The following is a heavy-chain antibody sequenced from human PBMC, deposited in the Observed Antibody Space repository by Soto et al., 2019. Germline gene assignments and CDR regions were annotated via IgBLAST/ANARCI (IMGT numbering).Heavy chain of an antibody. Sequence: SETLSLTCAVYGGSFSGYYWSWIRQPPGKGLEWIGEINHSGSTNYNPSLKSRVTISVDTSKNQFSLKLSSVTAADTAVYYCARGLYSSSNFDYWGQGTLVTVSS. D-gene: IGHD6-13*01. CDR1: GGSFSGYY. CDR2: INHSGST. CDR3: ARGLYSSSNFDY. J-gene: IGHJ4*02. V-gene: IGHV4-34*01.